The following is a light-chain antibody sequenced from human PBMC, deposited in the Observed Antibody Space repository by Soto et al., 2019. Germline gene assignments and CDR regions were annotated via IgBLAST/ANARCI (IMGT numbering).Light chain of an antibody. Sequence: ELVLTQSPGTLSLSPGERATLSCRASQSLSSRNLAWYQQKPGQAPRPLMYGISRRATGIPDRFSGSGSGTDFTLTITRLEPEDFAVYYCQQYVTSSPRTFGQGTKVDSK. CDR3: QQYVTSSPRT. CDR1: QSLSSRN. CDR2: GIS. V-gene: IGKV3-20*01. J-gene: IGKJ1*01.